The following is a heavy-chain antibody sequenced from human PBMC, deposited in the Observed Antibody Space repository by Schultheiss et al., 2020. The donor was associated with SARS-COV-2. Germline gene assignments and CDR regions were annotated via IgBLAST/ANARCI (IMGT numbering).Heavy chain of an antibody. CDR1: GYTFTGYY. Sequence: ASVKVSCKASGYTFTGYYMHWVRQAPGQGLEWMGRINPNSGGTNYAQKFQGRVTMTRDTSISTAYMELSRLRSDDTAVYYCARERGCGSSTSCYSSFGNWGQGTLVTVSS. V-gene: IGHV1-2*06. J-gene: IGHJ4*02. D-gene: IGHD2-2*01. CDR3: ARERGCGSSTSCYSSFGN. CDR2: INPNSGGT.